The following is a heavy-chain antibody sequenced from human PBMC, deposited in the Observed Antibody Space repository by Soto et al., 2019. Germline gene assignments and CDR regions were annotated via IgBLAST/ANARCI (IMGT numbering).Heavy chain of an antibody. D-gene: IGHD3-10*01. V-gene: IGHV4-59*01. CDR1: EGSISTYY. CDR2: IYYTGNT. Sequence: SETLSLTCSISEGSISTYYWTWIRQSPGKGLEWIGYIYYTGNTKYNPSLQSRVTMSVDSAKNQFSLNLRSVTAADTGVYYCARDHRGRGPWFGDLVGGDYGLDVCGRGTTVTVYS. CDR3: ARDHRGRGPWFGDLVGGDYGLDV. J-gene: IGHJ6*02.